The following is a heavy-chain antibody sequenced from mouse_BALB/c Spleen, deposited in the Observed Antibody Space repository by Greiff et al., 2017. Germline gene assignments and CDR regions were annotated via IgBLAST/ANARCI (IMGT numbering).Heavy chain of an antibody. D-gene: IGHD1-1*01. V-gene: IGHV1-9*01. CDR2: ILPGSGST. Sequence: QVQLQQSGAELMKPGASVKISCKATGYTFSSYWIEWVKQRPGHGLEWIGEILPGSGSTNYNEKFKGKATFTADTSSNTAYMQLSSLTSEDSAVYYCARNYGSSYFAWFAYWGQGTLVTVSA. J-gene: IGHJ3*01. CDR3: ARNYGSSYFAWFAY. CDR1: GYTFSSYW.